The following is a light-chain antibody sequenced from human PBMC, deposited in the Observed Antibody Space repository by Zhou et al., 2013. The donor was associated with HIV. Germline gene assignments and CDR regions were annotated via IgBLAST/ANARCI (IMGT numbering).Light chain of an antibody. V-gene: IGKV2-30*01. J-gene: IGKJ2*01. CDR3: MQGSQRPPT. CDR1: QSLEYSDGNTY. CDR2: KVS. Sequence: DIVMTQTPLSLPVTPGEPASISCRSSQSLEYSDGNTYLNWFHQRPGQSPRRLMFKVSNRDSGVPERFSAGGSGSNFTLQIARVESEDVGTYYCMQGSQRPPTFGQGTKLEIK.